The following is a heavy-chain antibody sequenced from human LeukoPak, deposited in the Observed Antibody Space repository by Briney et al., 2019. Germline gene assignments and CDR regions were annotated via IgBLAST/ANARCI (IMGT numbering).Heavy chain of an antibody. CDR3: ARDLSGDYSTYDI. Sequence: SETLSLTCTVSGGSISSYFWSWIRQPPGKGLEWVGYIYDSGSTNYNPSLKSRITMSVDTPKNQFSLKLRSVTAADTAVYYRARDLSGDYSTYDIWGQGTMVTVSS. D-gene: IGHD2-21*02. V-gene: IGHV4-59*01. J-gene: IGHJ3*02. CDR1: GGSISSYF. CDR2: IYDSGST.